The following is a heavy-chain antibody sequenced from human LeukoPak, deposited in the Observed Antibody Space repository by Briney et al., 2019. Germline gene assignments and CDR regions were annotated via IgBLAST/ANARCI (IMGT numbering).Heavy chain of an antibody. CDR1: XGSXXSYY. CDR3: XXXXXXXXXXXXXXXRPPKYYFDY. V-gene: IGHV4-4*07. Sequence: VXXGSXXSYYWSWLRQPAGKGLEWIGRIYTSGSTNYNPSLKSRVTISVDTSKNQFSLKLSSVTAADTAVYYCXXXXXXXXXXXXXXXRPPKYYFDYWGQGTLVTVSS. CDR2: IYTSGST. J-gene: IGHJ4*02.